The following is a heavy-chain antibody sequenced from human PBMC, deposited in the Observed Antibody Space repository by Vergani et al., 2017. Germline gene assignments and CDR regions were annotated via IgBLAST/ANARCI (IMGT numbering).Heavy chain of an antibody. CDR3: ARVVVAATDDFDY. Sequence: QVQLQESGPGLVKPSETLSLTCTVSGYSISSGYYWGWLRQPPGKGLEWIGSIYHSGSTYYNPSLKSRVTISVDTSKNQFSLKLSSVTAADTAVYYCARVVVAATDDFDYWGQGTLVTVSS. CDR2: IYHSGST. V-gene: IGHV4-38-2*02. CDR1: GYSISSGYY. J-gene: IGHJ4*02. D-gene: IGHD2-15*01.